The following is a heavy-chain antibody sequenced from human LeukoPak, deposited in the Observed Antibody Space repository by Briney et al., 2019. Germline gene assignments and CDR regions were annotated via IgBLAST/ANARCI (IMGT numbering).Heavy chain of an antibody. D-gene: IGHD3-10*01. V-gene: IGHV3-23*01. CDR2: TSGSGSTT. CDR3: AKAEGSGNQPFDY. CDR1: GFTFSSYA. Sequence: PGGSLRLSCAASGFTFSSYAMSWVRQAPGKGLEWVSATSGSGSTTYYADSVKGRFTFPRDNSKNTLFLQMNSLRAGDTAVYFCAKAEGSGNQPFDYWGQGNLVTVSS. J-gene: IGHJ4*02.